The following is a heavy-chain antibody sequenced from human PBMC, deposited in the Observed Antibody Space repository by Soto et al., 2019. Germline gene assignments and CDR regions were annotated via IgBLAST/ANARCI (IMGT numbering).Heavy chain of an antibody. V-gene: IGHV4-30-2*01. CDR2: IYHSGST. J-gene: IGHJ6*02. Sequence: TLSLTCAVSGCSISSGGYSCSWIRQPPGKGLEWIGDIYHSGSTYYNPSLKSRVTISVDRSKNQFSLKLSSVTAADTAVYYCARSPDSSGYYPRWYYYGMDVWGQGTTVTVSS. CDR3: ARSPDSSGYYPRWYYYGMDV. D-gene: IGHD3-22*01. CDR1: GCSISSGGYS.